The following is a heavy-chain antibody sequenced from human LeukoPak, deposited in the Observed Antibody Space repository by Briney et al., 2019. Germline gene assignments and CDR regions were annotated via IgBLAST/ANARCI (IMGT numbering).Heavy chain of an antibody. CDR1: GYTFTSYG. Sequence: GASVKVSCKASGYTFTSYGISWVRPAPRQGLEWMGWISAYNGNTNYAQKLQGRVTMTTDTSTSTAYMELRSLRSDDTAVYCCARERNYGSGSYYEIPDAFDIWGQGTMVTVSS. CDR2: ISAYNGNT. CDR3: ARERNYGSGSYYEIPDAFDI. D-gene: IGHD3-10*01. V-gene: IGHV1-18*01. J-gene: IGHJ3*02.